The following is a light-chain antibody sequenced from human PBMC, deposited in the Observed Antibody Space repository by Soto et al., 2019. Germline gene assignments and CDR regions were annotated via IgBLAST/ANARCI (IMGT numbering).Light chain of an antibody. V-gene: IGKV3-20*01. CDR3: HQYSSSPWT. J-gene: IGKJ1*01. CDR2: DAV. Sequence: EIVLTQSPGTLSLSPGEGATLSCRASQSVTGTNLAWYQQRAGQAPRLLIYDAVRRATGIPDRFSGSGSGTDFTLTISRLELEDVSVYYCHQYSSSPWTFDEGTKV. CDR1: QSVTGTN.